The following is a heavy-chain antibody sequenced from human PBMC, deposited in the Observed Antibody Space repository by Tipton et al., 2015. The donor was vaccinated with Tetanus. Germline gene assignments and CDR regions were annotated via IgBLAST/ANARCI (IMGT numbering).Heavy chain of an antibody. D-gene: IGHD3-10*01. CDR1: GFTLSDYY. J-gene: IGHJ4*02. V-gene: IGHV3-11*01. CDR3: ARARKEAYGYYDGY. CDR2: ISRSGATI. Sequence: SLRLSCAASGFTLSDYYMSWIRQAPGKGLEWLSYISRSGATINYADSVKGRFTLSRDTAKNSLYLLMDSLRADDTAVYCCARARKEAYGYYDGYWGPGTLVSVSS.